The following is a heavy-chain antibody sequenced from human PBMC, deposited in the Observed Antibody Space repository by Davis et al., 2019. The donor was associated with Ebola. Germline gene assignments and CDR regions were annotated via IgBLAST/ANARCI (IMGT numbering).Heavy chain of an antibody. V-gene: IGHV6-1*01. J-gene: IGHJ3*01. CDR3: VKSYYLDYFDL. CDR1: GDSVSSKIAA. Sequence: SQTLSLTCAISGDSVSSKIAAWNWIRQSTSRGLEWLGRTYLRSTWYTDYAVSLKGRITLNTDTSKNLFSLHLTPVTPEDTAVYYCVKSYYLDYFDLWGQGTMVTVSS. D-gene: IGHD3-10*01. CDR2: TYLRSTWYT.